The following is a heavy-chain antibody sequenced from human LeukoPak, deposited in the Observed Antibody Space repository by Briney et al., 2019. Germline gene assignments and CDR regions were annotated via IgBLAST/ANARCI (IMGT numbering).Heavy chain of an antibody. CDR1: GGSISSSSYY. Sequence: SETLSLTCTVSGGSISSSSYYWGWIRQPPGKGLEWIGSIYYSGSTYYNPSLKSRVTISVDTSKNQFSLKLSSVTAADTAVYYCDFWSGASSDYYYMDVWGKGTTVTVSS. D-gene: IGHD3-3*01. J-gene: IGHJ6*03. V-gene: IGHV4-39*01. CDR3: DFWSGASSDYYYMDV. CDR2: IYYSGST.